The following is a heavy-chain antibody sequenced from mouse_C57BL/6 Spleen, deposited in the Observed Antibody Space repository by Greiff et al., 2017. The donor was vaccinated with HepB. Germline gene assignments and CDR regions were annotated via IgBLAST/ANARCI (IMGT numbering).Heavy chain of an antibody. CDR1: GYSITSGYY. D-gene: IGHD1-1*01. Sequence: EVKLVESGPGLVKPSQSLSLTCSVTGYSITSGYYWNWIRQFPGNKLEWMGYISYDGSNNYNPSLKNRISITRDTSKNQFFLKLNSVTTEDTATYYCARGDYYGSSYYAMDYWGQGTSVTVSS. CDR2: ISYDGSN. V-gene: IGHV3-6*01. CDR3: ARGDYYGSSYYAMDY. J-gene: IGHJ4*01.